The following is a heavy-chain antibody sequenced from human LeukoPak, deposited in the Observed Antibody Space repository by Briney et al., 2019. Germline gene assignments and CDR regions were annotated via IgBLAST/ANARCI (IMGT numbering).Heavy chain of an antibody. J-gene: IGHJ4*02. CDR3: ARDDRSIGEPLAY. D-gene: IGHD1-26*01. V-gene: IGHV3-7*01. CDR2: ISTDGGVK. Sequence: GGSLRLSCVGSGFTFTRFWMSWVRQSPGKGLEWLAAISTDGGVKYCVGSVEGRFTISRDNAKNSVYLQMNSLRTEDSAVYFCARDDRSIGEPLAYWSRGSLVTVSS. CDR1: GFTFTRFW.